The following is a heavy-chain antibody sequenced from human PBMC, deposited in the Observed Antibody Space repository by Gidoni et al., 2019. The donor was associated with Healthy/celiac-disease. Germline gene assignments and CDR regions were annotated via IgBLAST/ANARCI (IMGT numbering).Heavy chain of an antibody. J-gene: IGHJ4*02. CDR1: GVTLDDSA. CDR2: ISENSGSR. Sequence: EVQLVESGGGLVQPGRSLSLSCDAPGVTLDDSAMHWVRPAPGKGLEWVSGISENSGSRGYADSVKGGFTISRDNAKNAMYLKMNSLRAEDTALYYCAKGGRSSSISDYWGQGTLVTVSS. CDR3: AKGGRSSSISDY. D-gene: IGHD6-6*01. V-gene: IGHV3-9*01.